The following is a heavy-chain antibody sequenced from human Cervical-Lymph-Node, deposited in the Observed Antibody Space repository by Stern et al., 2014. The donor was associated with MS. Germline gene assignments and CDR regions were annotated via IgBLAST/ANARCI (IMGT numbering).Heavy chain of an antibody. J-gene: IGHJ4*02. V-gene: IGHV4-59*07. CDR1: GASMKNFY. CDR3: ARGRHTAMVTSGRYFDL. D-gene: IGHD5-18*01. Sequence: QVQLQESGPGRVQPSDTLSLTCTVSGASMKNFYWNWIRQPLGKGLEWIGHMSNSGTTYYDPSLKSRVTMSMDASKQQFSLRLTSVTPVDTAVYFCARGRHTAMVTSGRYFDLWGQGTLVTVSS. CDR2: MSNSGTT.